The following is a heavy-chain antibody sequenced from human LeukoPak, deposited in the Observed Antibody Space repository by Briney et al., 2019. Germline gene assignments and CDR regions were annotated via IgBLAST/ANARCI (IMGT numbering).Heavy chain of an antibody. CDR3: ARGSSLDYYYGMDV. CDR1: GGTFSSYA. Sequence: AASVKVSCKASGGTFSSYAISWVRQAPGQGLEWMGGIIPIFGTANYAQKFQGRVTITADESTSTAYMELSSLRSEDTAVYYCARGSSLDYYYGMDVWGQGTTVTVSS. CDR2: IIPIFGTA. V-gene: IGHV1-69*13. D-gene: IGHD3-3*01. J-gene: IGHJ6*02.